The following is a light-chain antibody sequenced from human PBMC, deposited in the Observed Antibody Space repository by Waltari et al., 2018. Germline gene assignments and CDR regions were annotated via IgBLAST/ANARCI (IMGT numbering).Light chain of an antibody. V-gene: IGKV1-12*01. CDR3: QQYNSFPVT. CDR2: NAS. Sequence: DIQMTQSPSTVSASVGDRVTITCRASQGIGNWLAWYQQKPGKAPNLLVYNASNLQSGVPSRFSGSGSGTDFTLTISSLQAEDFATYYCQQYNSFPVTFGEGTKVEF. CDR1: QGIGNW. J-gene: IGKJ4*02.